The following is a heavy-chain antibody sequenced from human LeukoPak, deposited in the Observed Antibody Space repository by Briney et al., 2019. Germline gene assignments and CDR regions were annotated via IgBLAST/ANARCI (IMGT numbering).Heavy chain of an antibody. J-gene: IGHJ4*02. V-gene: IGHV3-48*02. Sequence: GGSLRLSCAASGFTFSSYSMNWVRQAPGKGLEWVSFISSSSTTIYYADSVKGRFTISRDNAKNSLYLQVNSLRDENTAVYYCAKSESYRFDYWGQGTLVTVSS. CDR3: AKSESYRFDY. D-gene: IGHD1-26*01. CDR2: ISSSSTTI. CDR1: GFTFSSYS.